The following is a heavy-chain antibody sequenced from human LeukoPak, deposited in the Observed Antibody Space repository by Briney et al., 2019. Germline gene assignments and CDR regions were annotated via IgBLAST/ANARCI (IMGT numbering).Heavy chain of an antibody. D-gene: IGHD3-10*01. V-gene: IGHV4-59*01. J-gene: IGHJ2*01. CDR3: ARTEYYYGSGNYNWYFDL. CDR2: IYYSGTT. Sequence: EPSETLSLTCTVSGGSISSYYWSWIRQPPGKGLEWIGYIYYSGTTKYDPSLKSRVTISVDTSKNQFSLKLSSVTAADTAVYFCARTEYYYGSGNYNWYFDLWGRGTLVTVSS. CDR1: GGSISSYY.